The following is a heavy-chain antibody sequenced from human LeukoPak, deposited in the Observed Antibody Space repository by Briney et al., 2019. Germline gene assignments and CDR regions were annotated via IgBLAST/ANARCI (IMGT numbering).Heavy chain of an antibody. J-gene: IGHJ4*02. CDR2: IKEDESAK. Sequence: GGSLRLSCVASGFIFTDHWMSWVRQAPGKGLEWVANIKEDESAKFYADSVRGRFTISRDNAKNSLYLQMNNLRVEDTAVYYCARAVDVADYWGRGTLVTVSS. CDR1: GFIFTDHW. V-gene: IGHV3-7*01. D-gene: IGHD3-16*01. CDR3: ARAVDVADY.